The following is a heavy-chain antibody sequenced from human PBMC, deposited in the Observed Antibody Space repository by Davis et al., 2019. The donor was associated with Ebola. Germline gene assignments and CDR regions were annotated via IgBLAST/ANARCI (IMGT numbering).Heavy chain of an antibody. V-gene: IGHV1-3*01. D-gene: IGHD3-10*01. J-gene: IGHJ6*02. Sequence: SVNVSCKASGYTFTHYAIHWVRQAPGQRPEWMGWINGGNGNRKYSQRIQDRVTITRDTSASTVYMELSSLRSEDTAVYYCAREGGLVRGVVITWKYGMDVWGQGTRVTVSS. CDR2: INGGNGNR. CDR1: GYTFTHYA. CDR3: AREGGLVRGVVITWKYGMDV.